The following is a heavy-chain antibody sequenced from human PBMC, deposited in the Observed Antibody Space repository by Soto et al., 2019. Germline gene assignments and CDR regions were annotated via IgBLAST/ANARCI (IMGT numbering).Heavy chain of an antibody. CDR3: GKGKELGVVRYGLDA. CDR2: FGGDENYT. CDR1: GFSVKRYW. J-gene: IGHJ6*02. V-gene: IGHV3-74*01. Sequence: VGSLRLSCGASGFSVKRYWMHWVRQAPGKGLVWLSRFGGDENYTDYADSVRGRFTISRDIAKNTIYLQMNSLRAEDTAVYYCGKGKELGVVRYGLDAWGQGTTVTVSS. D-gene: IGHD3-3*01.